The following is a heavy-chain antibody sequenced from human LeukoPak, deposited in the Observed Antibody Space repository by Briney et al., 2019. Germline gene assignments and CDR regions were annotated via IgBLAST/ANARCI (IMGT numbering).Heavy chain of an antibody. D-gene: IGHD6-13*01. J-gene: IGHJ3*01. V-gene: IGHV3-7*03. CDR1: GFTFSSYW. Sequence: GGSLRLSCAASGFTFSSYWMSWVRQAPGKGLEWVANIKQDGSEKYYVDSVKGRFTISRDNAKNSLYLQMNSLRAEDTAVYYCARDLGQQLRGDAFDFWGQGTMVTVSS. CDR2: IKQDGSEK. CDR3: ARDLGQQLRGDAFDF.